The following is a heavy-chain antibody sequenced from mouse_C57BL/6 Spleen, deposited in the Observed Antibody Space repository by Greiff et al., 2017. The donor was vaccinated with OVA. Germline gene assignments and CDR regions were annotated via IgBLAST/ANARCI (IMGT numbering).Heavy chain of an antibody. V-gene: IGHV1-55*01. J-gene: IGHJ3*01. D-gene: IGHD2-2*01. CDR1: GYTFTSYW. CDR3: AREEDGYDGAWFAY. Sequence: QVQLQQPGAELVKPGASVKMSCKASGYTFTSYWITWVKQRPGQGLEWIGDIYPGSGSTNYNEKLKSKATLTVDTSSSTAYMQLSSLTSEDSAVYYCAREEDGYDGAWFAYWGQGTLVTVSA. CDR2: IYPGSGST.